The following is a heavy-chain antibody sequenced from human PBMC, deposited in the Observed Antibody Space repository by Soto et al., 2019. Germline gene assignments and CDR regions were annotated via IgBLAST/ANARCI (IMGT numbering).Heavy chain of an antibody. CDR2: IYYSGST. CDR3: ARTTYGDYAHYYYGLDV. J-gene: IGHJ6*02. V-gene: IGHV4-31*03. D-gene: IGHD4-17*01. CDR1: GGSISSGGYY. Sequence: QVQLQESGPGLVKPSQTLSLTCSVSGGSISSGGYYWSWIRQLPGKGLEWIGYIYYSGSTYYNPSLKSRVIISLDTSKNQFSLKLSSVTAADTAVYYCARTTYGDYAHYYYGLDVWGQGTTVTVSS.